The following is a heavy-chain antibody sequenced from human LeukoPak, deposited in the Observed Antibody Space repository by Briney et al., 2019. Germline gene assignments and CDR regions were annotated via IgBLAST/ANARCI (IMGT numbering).Heavy chain of an antibody. CDR1: GYTFTGYN. J-gene: IGHJ4*02. CDR3: ARTYYDSRGYYYFDY. CDR2: MNTNYGGT. Sequence: ASLWVSCEASGYTFTGYNIHWGRQTPGQGLEWMGWMNTNYGGTNYGRKYQGRVNMTSDTSITTAYMELTRLISDVTSVYYCARTYYDSRGYYYFDYWGQGTLVTV. D-gene: IGHD3-22*01. V-gene: IGHV1-2*02.